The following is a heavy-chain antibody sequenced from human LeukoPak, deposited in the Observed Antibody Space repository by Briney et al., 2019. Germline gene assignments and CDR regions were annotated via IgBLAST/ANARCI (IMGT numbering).Heavy chain of an antibody. D-gene: IGHD5-12*01. CDR3: ARDGGGYRFYNWFDP. CDR2: ISRSSSYI. Sequence: PGGSLRLSCAASGFTFSDYSMNWVRQAPGKGLEWVSSISRSSSYIHYADSVKGRFTISRDNAKNSLYLQMNSLRAEDTAVYYCARDGGGYRFYNWFDPWGQGTLVTVSS. J-gene: IGHJ5*02. V-gene: IGHV3-21*01. CDR1: GFTFSDYS.